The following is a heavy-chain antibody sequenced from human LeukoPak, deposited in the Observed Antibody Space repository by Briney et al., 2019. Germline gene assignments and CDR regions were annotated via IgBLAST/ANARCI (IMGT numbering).Heavy chain of an antibody. CDR3: AREGGGIVVVITNNWFDP. J-gene: IGHJ5*02. V-gene: IGHV4-39*07. D-gene: IGHD3-22*01. Sequence: PSETLSLTCTVSGGSISSSSYYWGWIRQPPGKGLEWIGSTYYSGSTYYNPSLKSRVTISVDTSKNQFSLKLSSVTAADTAVYYCAREGGGIVVVITNNWFDPWGQGTLVTVSS. CDR2: TYYSGST. CDR1: GGSISSSSYY.